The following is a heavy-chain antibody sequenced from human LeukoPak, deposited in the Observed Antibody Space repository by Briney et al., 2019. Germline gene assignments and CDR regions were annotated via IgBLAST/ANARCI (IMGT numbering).Heavy chain of an antibody. J-gene: IGHJ4*02. CDR1: GFTFSSYA. CDR3: ARDLGAAAGGY. D-gene: IGHD6-13*01. Sequence: GGSLRLSCAASGFTFSSYAMSWVRQAPGKGLEWVSAISSSSSYIYYADSVKGRFTISRDNAKNSLYLQMNSLRAEDTAVYYCARDLGAAAGGYWGQGTLVTVSS. CDR2: ISSSSSYI. V-gene: IGHV3-21*01.